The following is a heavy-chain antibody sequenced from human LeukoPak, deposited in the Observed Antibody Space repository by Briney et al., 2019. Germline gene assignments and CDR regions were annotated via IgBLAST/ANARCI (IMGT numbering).Heavy chain of an antibody. CDR2: ISAYNGNT. CDR1: GFTFTSYG. D-gene: IGHD5-12*01. CDR3: ARDSRSPVVADYYYYYMDV. V-gene: IGHV1-18*01. J-gene: IGHJ6*03. Sequence: PGGSLRLSCAASGFTFTSYGISWVRQAPGQGLEWMGWISAYNGNTNYAQKLQGRVTMTTDTSTSTAYMELRSLRSDDTAVYYCARDSRSPVVADYYYYYMDVWGKGTTVTVSS.